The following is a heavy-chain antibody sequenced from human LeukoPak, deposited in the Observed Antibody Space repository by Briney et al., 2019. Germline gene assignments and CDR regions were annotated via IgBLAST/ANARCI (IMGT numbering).Heavy chain of an antibody. D-gene: IGHD5-18*01. V-gene: IGHV1-69*05. CDR2: IIPIFGTA. J-gene: IGHJ4*02. CDR3: ASGYTYGSHFDY. CDR1: GGTFSSYA. Sequence: SVKVSCKASGGTFSSYAISWVRQAPGQGLEWMGGIIPIFGTANYAQKFQGRVTITTDESTSIAYMELSSLRSEDTAVYYCASGYTYGSHFDYWGQGTLVTVSS.